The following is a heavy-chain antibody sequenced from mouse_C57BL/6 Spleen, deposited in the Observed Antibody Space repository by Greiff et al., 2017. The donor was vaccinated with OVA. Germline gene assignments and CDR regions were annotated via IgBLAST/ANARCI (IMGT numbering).Heavy chain of an antibody. CDR2: IYPGDGDT. D-gene: IGHD3-2*02. J-gene: IGHJ3*01. CDR1: GYAFSSSW. Sequence: VKLQESGPELVKPGASVKISCKASGYAFSSSWMNWVKQRPGKGLEWIGRIYPGDGDTNYNGKFKGKATLTADKSSSTAYMQLSSLTAEDSAVYFCARDLDSSGFAYWGQGTLVTVSA. CDR3: ARDLDSSGFAY. V-gene: IGHV1-82*01.